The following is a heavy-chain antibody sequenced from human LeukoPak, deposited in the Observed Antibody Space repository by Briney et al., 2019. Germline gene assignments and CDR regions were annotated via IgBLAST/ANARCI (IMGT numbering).Heavy chain of an antibody. V-gene: IGHV1-18*01. CDR1: GYTLTELS. Sequence: ASVKVSCKVSGYTLTELSMHWVRQAPGQGLEWMGWISAYNGDTNYVQNLQGRVTMTTDASTTTAYMELRSLRSDDTAVYYCARDYGYYDSSGHYCDYWGQGTLVSVSS. J-gene: IGHJ4*02. CDR3: ARDYGYYDSSGHYCDY. CDR2: ISAYNGDT. D-gene: IGHD3-22*01.